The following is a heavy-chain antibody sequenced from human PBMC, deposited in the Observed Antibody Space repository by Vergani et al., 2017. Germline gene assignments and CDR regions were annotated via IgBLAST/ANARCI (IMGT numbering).Heavy chain of an antibody. Sequence: VQLVESGGGLVQPGASVKVSCKASGYTFTGYYMHWVRQAPGQGLEWMGWINPNSGGTNYAQKFQGRVTMTRDTSISTAYMELSRLRSDDTAVYYCARDRLGIEDPRFDYWGQGTLVTVSS. D-gene: IGHD7-27*01. CDR2: INPNSGGT. J-gene: IGHJ4*02. CDR3: ARDRLGIEDPRFDY. V-gene: IGHV1-2*02. CDR1: GYTFTGYY.